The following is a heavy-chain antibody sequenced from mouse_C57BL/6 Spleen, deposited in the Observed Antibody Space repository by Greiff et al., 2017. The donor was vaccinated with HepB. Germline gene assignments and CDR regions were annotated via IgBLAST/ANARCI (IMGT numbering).Heavy chain of an antibody. CDR3: ATYYGKKGYAMDY. Sequence: QVQLQQSGPELVKPGASVKVSCKASGYAFSSSWMNWVKQRPGKGLEWIGRIYPGDGDTNYNGKFKGKATLTADKSSSTAYMQLSSLTSEDSAVYFCATYYGKKGYAMDYWGQGTSVTVSS. V-gene: IGHV1-82*01. CDR1: GYAFSSSW. CDR2: IYPGDGDT. J-gene: IGHJ4*01. D-gene: IGHD2-10*01.